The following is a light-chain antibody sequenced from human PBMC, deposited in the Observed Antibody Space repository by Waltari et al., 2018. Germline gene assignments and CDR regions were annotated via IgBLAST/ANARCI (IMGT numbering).Light chain of an antibody. Sequence: EIVLTQSPGTLSLSPGERATLSCRASQAVSRFLDWYQQKPGQAPRLLIYDTSTRATGIPDRFSGSGSGTDFSLTISRLEPEDFAVYYCQKYGSLPATFGQGTKVEI. V-gene: IGKV3-20*01. J-gene: IGKJ1*01. CDR3: QKYGSLPAT. CDR2: DTS. CDR1: QAVSRF.